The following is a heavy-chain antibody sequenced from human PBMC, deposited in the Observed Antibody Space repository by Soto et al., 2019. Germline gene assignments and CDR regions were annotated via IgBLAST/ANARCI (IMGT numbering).Heavy chain of an antibody. CDR2: ISAYNGNT. Sequence: QVQLVQSGGEVKKPGASVKVSCKTSGYSFTTYGISWVRQAPGQGLEWMGWISAYNGNTNYAQKLQDRGTMTTDTSTSTDYMELRSLRSDDTAVYYCAREGPAPYSYYGMDVWGQGSTVTVSS. CDR1: GYSFTTYG. V-gene: IGHV1-18*01. CDR3: AREGPAPYSYYGMDV. J-gene: IGHJ6*02.